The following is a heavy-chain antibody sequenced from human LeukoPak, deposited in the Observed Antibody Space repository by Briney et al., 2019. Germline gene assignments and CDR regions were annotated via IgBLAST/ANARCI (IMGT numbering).Heavy chain of an antibody. J-gene: IGHJ3*02. Sequence: SETLSLTCTVSGGPISSSDYYWGWIRQPPGRGLEWIGTIYYSGSTSYNPSLKSRVTMSVDTSKNQFSLKVTSVTAADTAVYYCARSDDSSGYDHDAFDIWGQGTMVTVSS. D-gene: IGHD3-22*01. V-gene: IGHV4-39*01. CDR1: GGPISSSDYY. CDR2: IYYSGST. CDR3: ARSDDSSGYDHDAFDI.